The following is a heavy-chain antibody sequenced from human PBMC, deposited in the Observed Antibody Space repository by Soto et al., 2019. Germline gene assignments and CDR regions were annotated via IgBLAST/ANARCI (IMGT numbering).Heavy chain of an antibody. V-gene: IGHV1-69*01. Sequence: QVQLVQSGAEVKKPGSSVKVSCKASGGTFSSYAISWVRQAPGQGLEWMGGIIPIFGTANYAQTFQGRVTITADESTSTAYMALSSLRSEDTAVYYWARIRGEWLLEDPGGQGTLVTVSS. CDR2: IIPIFGTA. CDR3: ARIRGEWLLEDP. J-gene: IGHJ5*02. D-gene: IGHD3-3*01. CDR1: GGTFSSYA.